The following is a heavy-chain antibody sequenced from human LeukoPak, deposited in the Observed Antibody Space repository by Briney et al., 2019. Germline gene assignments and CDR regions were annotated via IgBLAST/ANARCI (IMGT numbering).Heavy chain of an antibody. V-gene: IGHV1-18*01. J-gene: IGHJ5*02. Sequence: GASVKVSCKASGYTFTSHGISWVRQAPGQGLEWMGWISAYNGNTNYAQKLQGRVTMTTDTSTSTAYMELRSLRSDDTAVYYCARRIAAAATYNWFDPWGQGTLVTVSS. CDR2: ISAYNGNT. CDR3: ARRIAAAATYNWFDP. CDR1: GYTFTSHG. D-gene: IGHD6-13*01.